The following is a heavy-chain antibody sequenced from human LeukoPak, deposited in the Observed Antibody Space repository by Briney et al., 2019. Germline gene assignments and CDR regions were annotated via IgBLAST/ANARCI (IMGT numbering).Heavy chain of an antibody. D-gene: IGHD1-7*01. CDR2: IKQDGSEK. V-gene: IGHV3-7*01. Sequence: GGSLRLSCAASGLTFSDYWMTWVRQAPGKGLEGVAHIKQDGSEKYYVDSVKGRFTISRDNATNLLYLQMNSLGAEDTAVYYCARGWNYAFRFDYWGQGTLVTVSS. J-gene: IGHJ4*02. CDR1: GLTFSDYW. CDR3: ARGWNYAFRFDY.